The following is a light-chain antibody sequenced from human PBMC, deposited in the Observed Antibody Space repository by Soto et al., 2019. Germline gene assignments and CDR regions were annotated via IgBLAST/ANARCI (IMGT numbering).Light chain of an antibody. CDR3: CSYGGSLL. V-gene: IGLV2-23*02. CDR1: TSDVGSYNL. J-gene: IGLJ1*01. CDR2: EVS. Sequence: QSALTQPASVSGSPGQSITISCTGTTSDVGSYNLVSWYQQHPGKAPKLIIYEVSERPSGVSTRFSGSKSGNMASLTISGLQAEDEADYYCCSYGGSLLFGTGTKVTVL.